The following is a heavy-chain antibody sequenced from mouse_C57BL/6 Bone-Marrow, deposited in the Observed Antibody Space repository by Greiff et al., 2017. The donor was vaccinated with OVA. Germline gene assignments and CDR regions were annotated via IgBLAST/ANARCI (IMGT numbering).Heavy chain of an antibody. CDR1: GFTFTDYY. V-gene: IGHV7-3*01. CDR3: ARYWGNYLDY. CDR2: IRNKANGYTT. Sequence: EVQGVESGGGLVQPGGSLSLSCAASGFTFTDYYMSWVRQPPGKGLEWLGFIRNKANGYTTEYSASVKGRFTISRDNSQSSLYLQMNALRAEDSATYYCARYWGNYLDYWGQGTTLTVSS. J-gene: IGHJ2*01.